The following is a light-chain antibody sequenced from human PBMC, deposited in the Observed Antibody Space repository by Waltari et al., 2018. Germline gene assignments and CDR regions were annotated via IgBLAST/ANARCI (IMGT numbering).Light chain of an antibody. Sequence: ELTQPPSASGTPGQRVTISCSGTTSNIGSDTVHWFPHLPGTAPKRLMYSYTQRPSGVPDRFSGSKSGTSASLAISGLQSDDEADYYCAAWDYRLNIWVFGGGTKLTVL. CDR3: AAWDYRLNIWV. V-gene: IGLV1-44*01. CDR1: TSNIGSDT. J-gene: IGLJ3*02. CDR2: SYT.